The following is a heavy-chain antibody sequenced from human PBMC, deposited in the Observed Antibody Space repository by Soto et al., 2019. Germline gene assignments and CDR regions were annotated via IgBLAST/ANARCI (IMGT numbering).Heavy chain of an antibody. Sequence: ASVKVSCKASGYTFTDYYIHWVRQAPGQGLEYMGWISPKSGGEAHAQKFRGRVTMTRDTSVNSAYLHLSSLTSDDMAVYYCARDAAVDGGNSLLLDYWGQGTQVTVPS. CDR3: ARDAAVDGGNSLLLDY. V-gene: IGHV1-2*02. D-gene: IGHD6-25*01. J-gene: IGHJ4*02. CDR2: ISPKSGGE. CDR1: GYTFTDYY.